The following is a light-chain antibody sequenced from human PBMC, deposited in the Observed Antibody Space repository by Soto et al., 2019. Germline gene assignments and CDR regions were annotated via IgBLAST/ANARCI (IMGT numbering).Light chain of an antibody. V-gene: IGKV1-39*01. CDR3: QQSYSTLIT. J-gene: IGKJ5*01. Sequence: DIQMTQSPSSLSASVGDRVTITCRASQSISSYLNWYQQKPGKAPKLLIYAASSLQSGVPSRFSGSGSGTDFTLTISSLQPDDFATYYCQQSYSTLITFGQGKRLEIK. CDR2: AAS. CDR1: QSISSY.